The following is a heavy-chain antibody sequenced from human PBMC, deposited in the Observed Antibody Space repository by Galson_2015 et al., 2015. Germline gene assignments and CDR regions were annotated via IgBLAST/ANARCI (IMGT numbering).Heavy chain of an antibody. V-gene: IGHV1-69*13. J-gene: IGHJ4*02. CDR2: IIPVFGAP. CDR3: ARGARPGYCSGGSCYAHFDY. D-gene: IGHD2-15*01. Sequence: SVKVSCKASGDTFNTYATNWVRQAPGQGLEWMGGIIPVFGAPIYAHKFLGRVTITADDSTSTAYLEMSSLRSEDTAVYYCARGARPGYCSGGSCYAHFDYWGQGTLVTVSS. CDR1: GDTFNTYA.